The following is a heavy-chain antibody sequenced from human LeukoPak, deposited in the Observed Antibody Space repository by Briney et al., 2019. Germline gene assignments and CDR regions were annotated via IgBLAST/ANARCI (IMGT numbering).Heavy chain of an antibody. J-gene: IGHJ4*02. Sequence: GGSLRLSCAASGFRIADYYMSWARQAPGKGLACISFMSGSGGTVRYADSVRGRFTISRDNAENSLYLQMSSLRVEDTAVYYCARESWANVDYWGQGTLVTVPS. D-gene: IGHD1-26*01. V-gene: IGHV3-11*01. CDR3: ARESWANVDY. CDR1: GFRIADYY. CDR2: MSGSGGTV.